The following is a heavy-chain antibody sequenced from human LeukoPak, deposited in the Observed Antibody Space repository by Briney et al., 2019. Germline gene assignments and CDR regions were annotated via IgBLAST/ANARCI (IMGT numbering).Heavy chain of an antibody. V-gene: IGHV1-18*01. CDR3: ARDRPTIAVAGRGGDFDP. J-gene: IGHJ5*02. Sequence: ASVKVSCKASGYTFTSYGISWVRQAPGQGLEWMGWISAYNGNTNYAQKLQGRVTMTTDTSTSTAYMELRSLRSDDTAVYYCARDRPTIAVAGRGGDFDPRGQGTLVTVSS. CDR2: ISAYNGNT. CDR1: GYTFTSYG. D-gene: IGHD6-19*01.